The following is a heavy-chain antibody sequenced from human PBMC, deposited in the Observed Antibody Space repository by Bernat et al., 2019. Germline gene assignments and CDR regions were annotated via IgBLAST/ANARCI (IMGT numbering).Heavy chain of an antibody. Sequence: EVQLVESGGGLVKPGGSLRLSCAASGFTFSSYSMNWVRQAPGKGLEWVSAISSSSSYIYYADSVKGRCTISRDNAKNSLYLQMNSLRAEDTAVYYCARAYTIFGVVPYWYWGQGTLVTVSS. CDR2: ISSSSSYI. CDR1: GFTFSSYS. CDR3: ARAYTIFGVVPYWY. D-gene: IGHD3-3*01. J-gene: IGHJ4*02. V-gene: IGHV3-21*01.